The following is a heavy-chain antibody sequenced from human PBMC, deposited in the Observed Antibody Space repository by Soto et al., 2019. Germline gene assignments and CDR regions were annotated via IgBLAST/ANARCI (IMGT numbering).Heavy chain of an antibody. J-gene: IGHJ4*02. CDR2: IYHSGST. CDR3: ARRDWSGSTSHFYSDY. V-gene: IGHV4-4*02. D-gene: IGHD3-9*01. CDR1: GGSIISSNC. Sequence: SETLSLTCAVSGGSIISSNCWNWVRQPPGKGLEWIGEIYHSGSTYYKPSLKSRVAMSVDTSKNQFSLKLTSATAADTAVYYCARRDWSGSTSHFYSDYGGQGFLVTVPS.